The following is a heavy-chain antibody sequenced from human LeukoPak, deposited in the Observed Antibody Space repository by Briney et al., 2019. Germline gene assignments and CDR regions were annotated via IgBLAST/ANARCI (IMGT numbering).Heavy chain of an antibody. Sequence: GGSLRLSCAASGFRFSSFAMSWVRQAPGKGLEWVSGITNSGDNTYYADSVKGRFTISRDNSKNTLYLQMNSLRAEDAAVYYCAKDRVVVALYYFDYWGQGTLVTVSS. CDR2: ITNSGDNT. J-gene: IGHJ4*02. V-gene: IGHV3-23*01. D-gene: IGHD3-22*01. CDR3: AKDRVVVALYYFDY. CDR1: GFRFSSFA.